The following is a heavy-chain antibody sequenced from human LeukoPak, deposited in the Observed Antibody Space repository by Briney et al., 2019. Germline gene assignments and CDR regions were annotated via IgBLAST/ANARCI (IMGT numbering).Heavy chain of an antibody. CDR3: ARHGSGSYYPNWFDP. CDR1: GYSISSGYY. D-gene: IGHD3-10*01. J-gene: IGHJ5*02. V-gene: IGHV4-38-2*01. Sequence: SETLSLTCAVSGYSISSGYYWGWIRQPPGKGLEWIGSIYYSGSTYYNPSLKSRVTISVDTSKNQFSLKLSSVTAADTAVYYCARHGSGSYYPNWFDPWGQGTLVTVSS. CDR2: IYYSGST.